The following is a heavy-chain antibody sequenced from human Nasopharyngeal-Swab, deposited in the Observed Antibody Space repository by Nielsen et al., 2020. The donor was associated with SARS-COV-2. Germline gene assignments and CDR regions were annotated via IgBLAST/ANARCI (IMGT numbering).Heavy chain of an antibody. V-gene: IGHV1-24*01. CDR2: FDPEDGET. CDR1: GYTLTELS. Sequence: ASVKVSCKVSGYTLTELSMHWVRQAPGKGLEWVGGFDPEDGETIYAQKFQGRVTMTEDTSTDTAYMELSSLTSEDTAVYYCARGRGYYYGMDVWGQGTTVTVSS. CDR3: ARGRGYYYGMDV. J-gene: IGHJ6*02.